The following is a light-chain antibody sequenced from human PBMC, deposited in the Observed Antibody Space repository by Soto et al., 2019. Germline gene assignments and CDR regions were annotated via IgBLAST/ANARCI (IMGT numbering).Light chain of an antibody. J-gene: IGKJ5*01. CDR1: ESINMH. V-gene: IGKV1-39*01. Sequence: DIQMTQSPSSMSASVGDRVTIACRASESINMHLNWYQQKPGKAPKLLIYAASSLQNGVPSRFSGSGSGTDFTLTISNLQPEDFATYYCQQSYSTLSITFGQGTRLEI. CDR2: AAS. CDR3: QQSYSTLSIT.